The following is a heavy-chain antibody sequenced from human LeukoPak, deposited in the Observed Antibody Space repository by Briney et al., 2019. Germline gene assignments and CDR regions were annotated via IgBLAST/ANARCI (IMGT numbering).Heavy chain of an antibody. J-gene: IGHJ4*02. CDR1: GYTFTRYY. CDR3: ARELRAAVAGIDY. D-gene: IGHD6-19*01. Sequence: ASVKVSCKASGYTFTRYYMHWVRQAPGQGLEWMGWINPNSGGTNYAQKFQGRVTMTRDTSISTAYMELSRLRSDDTAVYYCARELRAAVAGIDYWGQGTLVSVSS. V-gene: IGHV1-2*02. CDR2: INPNSGGT.